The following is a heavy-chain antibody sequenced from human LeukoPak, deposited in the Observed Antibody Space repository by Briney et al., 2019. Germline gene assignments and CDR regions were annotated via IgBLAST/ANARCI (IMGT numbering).Heavy chain of an antibody. V-gene: IGHV4-30-2*01. CDR1: GGSISSGGYS. D-gene: IGHD4-17*01. CDR3: ARDRYGDHTYFDY. CDR2: IYHSGST. Sequence: SETLSLTCAVSGGSISSGGYSWSWIRQPPGKGLEWIGCIYHSGSTYYNPSLKSRVTISVDRSKNQFSLKLNSVTAADTAVYYCARDRYGDHTYFDYWGQGTLVTVSS. J-gene: IGHJ4*02.